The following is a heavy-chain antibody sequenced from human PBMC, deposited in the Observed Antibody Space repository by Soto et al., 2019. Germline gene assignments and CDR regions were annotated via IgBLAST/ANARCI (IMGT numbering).Heavy chain of an antibody. CDR2: IYSGGYT. V-gene: IGHV3-53*01. J-gene: IGHJ4*02. CDR1: GFTVSNNY. D-gene: IGHD3-10*01. Sequence: EVQLVESGGGLIQPGGSLRLSCAVSGFTVSNNYMSWVRQAPGKGLEGVSVIYSGGYTAYGDSVKGRFTISRDNSKNTLYLQVKDPGPGGAAVYYGATSGGGGGYWGQGTLVTVSS. CDR3: ATSGGGGGY.